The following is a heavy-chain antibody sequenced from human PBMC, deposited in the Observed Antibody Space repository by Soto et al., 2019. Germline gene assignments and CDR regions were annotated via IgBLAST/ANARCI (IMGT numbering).Heavy chain of an antibody. J-gene: IGHJ4*02. CDR2: MTGSGGVT. Sequence: EVQLLESGGDLVQPGGALRLSCAASGFIFSSYGMSWVRQAPGKGLEWVSAMTGSGGVTYYADSVKGRFTISRDNSKNTLYLQMNSLRADDTAVYYCAKRGGTSGYYPWDYWGQGILVNVSS. D-gene: IGHD3-22*01. V-gene: IGHV3-23*01. CDR3: AKRGGTSGYYPWDY. CDR1: GFIFSSYG.